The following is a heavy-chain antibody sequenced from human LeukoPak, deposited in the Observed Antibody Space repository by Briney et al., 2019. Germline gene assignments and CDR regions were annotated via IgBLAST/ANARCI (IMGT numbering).Heavy chain of an antibody. CDR3: AKLPTGYPNWFDP. V-gene: IGHV3-23*01. J-gene: IGHJ5*02. Sequence: GGSLRLSCAASGFTFSSSVMGWVRQPPGKGLEWVSAIGGSGDSTYYADSVTGRFTISRDNSKNTLYLQMHSLRAEDTALYYCAKLPTGYPNWFDPWGQGTLVTVSS. CDR1: GFTFSSSV. D-gene: IGHD3-9*01. CDR2: IGGSGDST.